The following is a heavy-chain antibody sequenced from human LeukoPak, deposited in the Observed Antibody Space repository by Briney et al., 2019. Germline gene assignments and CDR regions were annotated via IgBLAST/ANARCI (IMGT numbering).Heavy chain of an antibody. Sequence: HPGGSLRLSCVASGFTFRNYWMHWVRQIPGKGLVWVSRINTDGSGTTYADSVKGRFTISRDNAKNTLDLQMNGLRAEDTAVYYCVRAIIPAAWGYWFAPWGQGTLVTVSS. V-gene: IGHV3-74*01. D-gene: IGHD2-2*01. CDR1: GFTFRNYW. J-gene: IGHJ5*02. CDR2: INTDGSGT. CDR3: VRAIIPAAWGYWFAP.